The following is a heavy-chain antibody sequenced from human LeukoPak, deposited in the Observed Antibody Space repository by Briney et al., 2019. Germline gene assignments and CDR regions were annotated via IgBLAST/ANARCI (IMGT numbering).Heavy chain of an antibody. V-gene: IGHV4-59*08. CDR2: IYYSGST. CDR1: GDSISSYY. Sequence: SETLSLTCTVSGDSISSYYWSWTRQPPGKGLEYIGYIYYSGSTNYNPSLKSRVTISVDTSKNQFSLKLSSVTAADMAVYYCARLVRTYYYDSSGYYWDYWGQGTLVTVSS. D-gene: IGHD3-22*01. J-gene: IGHJ4*02. CDR3: ARLVRTYYYDSSGYYWDY.